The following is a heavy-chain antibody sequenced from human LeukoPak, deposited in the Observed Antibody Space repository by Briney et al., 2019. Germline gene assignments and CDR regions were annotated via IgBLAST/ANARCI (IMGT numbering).Heavy chain of an antibody. CDR3: ATLVNYWSFDY. D-gene: IGHD1-1*01. Sequence: GGSLRLSCAASGFTFSSYEMNWVRQAPGKGLEWVSYISSSGSTIYYADSVKGRFTISRDNAKNSLYLQMNSLRAEDTAVYYCATLVNYWSFDYWGQGTLVTVSS. CDR1: GFTFSSYE. V-gene: IGHV3-48*03. J-gene: IGHJ4*02. CDR2: ISSSGSTI.